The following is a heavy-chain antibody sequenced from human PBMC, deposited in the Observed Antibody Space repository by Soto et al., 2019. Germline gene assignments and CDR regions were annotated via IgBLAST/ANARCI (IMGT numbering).Heavy chain of an antibody. Sequence: QVQQQQWGAGLLKPSETLSLTCAVYGGSFSGYYWSWIRQPPGKGLEWIGEINHSGSTNYNPSLSSRVTISVDTSKNQFSLKLSSVTAADTTVYYCARGRVGATNWNWFDPWGQGTLVTVSS. CDR2: INHSGST. CDR1: GGSFSGYY. CDR3: ARGRVGATNWNWFDP. J-gene: IGHJ5*02. V-gene: IGHV4-34*01. D-gene: IGHD1-26*01.